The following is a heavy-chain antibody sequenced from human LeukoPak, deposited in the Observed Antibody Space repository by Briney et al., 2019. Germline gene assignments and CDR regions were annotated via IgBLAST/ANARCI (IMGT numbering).Heavy chain of an antibody. V-gene: IGHV4-34*01. Sequence: SETLSLTCAVYGGSFSGYYWSWIRQPPGKGLEWIGEINHSGSTIYNPSLKSRVTISADTSKNQFSLRLSSVTAADTAVYYRAIIVVVPAAPDAFDIWGQGTMVTVSS. CDR2: INHSGST. CDR1: GGSFSGYY. J-gene: IGHJ3*02. CDR3: AIIVVVPAAPDAFDI. D-gene: IGHD2-2*01.